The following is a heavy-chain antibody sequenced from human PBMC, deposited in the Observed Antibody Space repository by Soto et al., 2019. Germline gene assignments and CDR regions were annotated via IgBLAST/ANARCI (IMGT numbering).Heavy chain of an antibody. CDR3: ARGSTVTKSYTWFDP. V-gene: IGHV5-51*01. D-gene: IGHD4-17*01. J-gene: IGHJ5*02. CDR2: IYPGDSDT. Sequence: EVQLVQSGAEVKKPGESLKISCKASGYSFTVYWIGWVRQTPGKGLEWMGIIYPGDSDTRYSPSFQGQVTISADKSISTAYLQWNSLKASDTAIYYCARGSTVTKSYTWFDPWGQGTMVTVSS. CDR1: GYSFTVYW.